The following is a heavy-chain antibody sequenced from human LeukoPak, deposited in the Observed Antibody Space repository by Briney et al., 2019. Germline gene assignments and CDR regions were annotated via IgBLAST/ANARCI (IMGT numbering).Heavy chain of an antibody. D-gene: IGHD3-22*01. CDR3: AKDGDSSGYYYVEGVWFDP. CDR1: GFTFSSYA. Sequence: GGSLRLSCAASGFTFSSYAMNWVRQAPGKGLEWVSTISGSGGRTYHADSVKGRFTISRDNSKNTLYLQMNSLRAEDTAVCYCAKDGDSSGYYYVEGVWFDPWGQGTLVTVSS. CDR2: ISGSGGRT. V-gene: IGHV3-23*01. J-gene: IGHJ5*02.